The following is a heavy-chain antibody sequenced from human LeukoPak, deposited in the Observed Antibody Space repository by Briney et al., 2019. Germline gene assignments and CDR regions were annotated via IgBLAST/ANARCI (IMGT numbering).Heavy chain of an antibody. CDR3: ARAFPGYCSSTSCSFDY. CDR2: IIPIFGTA. J-gene: IGHJ4*02. D-gene: IGHD2-2*01. Sequence: ASVKVSCKAPGGTFSSYAITWVRQAPGQGLEWMGGIIPIFGTANYAQKFQGRVTITADESTSTAYMELSSLRSEDTAVYYCARAFPGYCSSTSCSFDYWGQGTLVTVSS. CDR1: GGTFSSYA. V-gene: IGHV1-69*13.